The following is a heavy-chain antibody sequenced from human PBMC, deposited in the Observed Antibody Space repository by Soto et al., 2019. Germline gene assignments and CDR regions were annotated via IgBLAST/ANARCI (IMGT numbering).Heavy chain of an antibody. CDR3: ARDIWNSN. CDR1: GFPFCNYW. J-gene: IGHJ4*02. Sequence: LKISCAAPGFPFCNYWMNWVTQATRKGLVLVYSINSGGSSTNYVDSVKGRFAILIDNAKNSLYLQMNSLRAEDTAVYYCARDIWNSNWGQGTLVTVSS. CDR2: INSGGSST. D-gene: IGHD3-3*01. V-gene: IGHV3-74*01.